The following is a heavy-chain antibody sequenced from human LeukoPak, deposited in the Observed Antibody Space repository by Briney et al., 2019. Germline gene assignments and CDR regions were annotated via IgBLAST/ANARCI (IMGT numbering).Heavy chain of an antibody. V-gene: IGHV3-7*03. CDR3: ARDGTAPGVYFDY. D-gene: IGHD6-13*01. J-gene: IGHJ4*02. Sequence: PGGSLRLSCAASGFTFSSHWMSWGRHAPGTGLEWLANINQAGSEKYYVDSVKGRFTISRDNAKNSLYLQMNSLRAEDTAVYYCARDGTAPGVYFDYWGQGTLVTVSS. CDR1: GFTFSSHW. CDR2: INQAGSEK.